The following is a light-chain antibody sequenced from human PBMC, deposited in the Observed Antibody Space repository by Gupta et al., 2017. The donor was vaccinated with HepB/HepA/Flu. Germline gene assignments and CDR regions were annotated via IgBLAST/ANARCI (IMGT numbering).Light chain of an antibody. CDR2: PAS. CDR1: QGISNW. CDR3: QHANSFPVT. J-gene: IGKJ5*01. Sequence: DIQMTQTPPSVSAFVGDRVTITCRASQGISNWLAWYQQKPGKAPKLLIYPASTLQGGVPSRFSGSGSGTEFTLTITSRQPEDFATYYCQHANSFPVTFGQGTLLDIK. V-gene: IGKV1D-12*01.